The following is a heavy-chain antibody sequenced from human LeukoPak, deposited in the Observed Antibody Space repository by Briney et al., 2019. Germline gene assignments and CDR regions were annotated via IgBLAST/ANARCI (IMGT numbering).Heavy chain of an antibody. J-gene: IGHJ4*02. V-gene: IGHV3-7*04. D-gene: IGHD4-17*01. CDR2: IKQEGSEK. CDR3: ARKNDYGDFHFDY. CDR1: GFTFSKYW. Sequence: PGGSLRLSCAASGFTFSKYWMTCVRQAPGKGLEWVANIKQEGSEKNSVDSVKGRFTIPRDNAKNSLYLQMNSLRAEDTAVYYCARKNDYGDFHFDYWGQGTLVTVSS.